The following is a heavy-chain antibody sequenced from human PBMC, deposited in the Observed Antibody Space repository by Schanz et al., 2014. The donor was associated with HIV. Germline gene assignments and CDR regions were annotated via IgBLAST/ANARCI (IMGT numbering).Heavy chain of an antibody. V-gene: IGHV3-7*01. Sequence: EVHLVESGGGLVQPGGSLRLSCVASGFTSGSYWMSWVRQTPGKGLEWVANIKQDGGEKHYVDSVKGRFTISRDNSKNTLYLQMNSLRAEDTAVYYCARGGLRWHPEWLDYWGQGTLVTVSS. J-gene: IGHJ4*02. CDR2: IKQDGGEK. D-gene: IGHD4-17*01. CDR1: GFTSGSYW. CDR3: ARGGLRWHPEWLDY.